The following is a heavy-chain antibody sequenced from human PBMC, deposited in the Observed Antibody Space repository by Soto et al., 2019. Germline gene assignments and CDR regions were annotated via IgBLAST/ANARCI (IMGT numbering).Heavy chain of an antibody. CDR1: GFTFSSYS. Sequence: EVQLVESGGGLVKPGGSLRLSCAASGFTFSSYSMNWVRQAPGKGLEWVSSISSSSSYIYYADSVKGRFTISRDNAKNSLYLQMNSLRAEDTAVYYCARGSPYDFWSGCDYWGQGTLVTVSS. CDR2: ISSSSSYI. CDR3: ARGSPYDFWSGCDY. V-gene: IGHV3-21*01. J-gene: IGHJ4*02. D-gene: IGHD3-3*01.